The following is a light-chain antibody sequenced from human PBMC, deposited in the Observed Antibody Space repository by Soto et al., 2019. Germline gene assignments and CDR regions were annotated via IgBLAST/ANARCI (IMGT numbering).Light chain of an antibody. CDR2: GAS. V-gene: IGKV3-15*01. CDR3: QQYNNWPRT. CDR1: QSVSSN. Sequence: EIVMTQSPATLSVSPGERATLSCRASQSVSSNLAWYQQKSGQAPRLLIYGASTRATGVPARFSGSGSGTEFTLTISSPQSEDFAVYYCQQYNNWPRTFGQGTKVEIK. J-gene: IGKJ1*01.